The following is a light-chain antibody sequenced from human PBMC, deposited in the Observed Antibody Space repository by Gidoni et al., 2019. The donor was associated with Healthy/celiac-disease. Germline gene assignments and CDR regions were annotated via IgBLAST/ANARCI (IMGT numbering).Light chain of an antibody. CDR3: QQRSNWPPGWT. CDR2: DAS. Sequence: EIVFTPSPATLSLSPGERATLSCRASQSVSSYLAWYQQKPGQAPRLLIYDASNRATGIPARFSGSGSGTDFTLTISSLEPEDFAVYYCQQRSNWPPGWTFGQXTKVEIK. CDR1: QSVSSY. J-gene: IGKJ1*01. V-gene: IGKV3-11*01.